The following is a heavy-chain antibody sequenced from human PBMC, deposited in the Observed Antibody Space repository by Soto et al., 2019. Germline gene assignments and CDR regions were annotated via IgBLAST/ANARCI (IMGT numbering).Heavy chain of an antibody. D-gene: IGHD3-16*01. Sequence: EVQLVESGGGLVQPGGSLRLSCAASGFTFSSYSMNWVRQAPGKGLEWVSYISSSSSAIYYADSVKGRFTISRDNAKNALYLQMNSLRAEDTAVYYCASEGGKYNWFDPWGQGTLVTVSS. CDR3: ASEGGKYNWFDP. J-gene: IGHJ5*02. V-gene: IGHV3-48*01. CDR1: GFTFSSYS. CDR2: ISSSSSAI.